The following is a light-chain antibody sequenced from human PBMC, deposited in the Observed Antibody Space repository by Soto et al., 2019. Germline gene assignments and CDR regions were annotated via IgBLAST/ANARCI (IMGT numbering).Light chain of an antibody. J-gene: IGLJ1*01. CDR3: SSYTDSSNYV. Sequence: QSVLTQPASVSVSPGQSITSSCTGTSSDLAIYNYVSWYQQQPGKAPKLMIYQVTNRPSGVSNRFSGSRSGNTASLTISGLQAEDEADYYCSSYTDSSNYVFGTGTKVTVL. CDR1: SSDLAIYNY. V-gene: IGLV2-14*01. CDR2: QVT.